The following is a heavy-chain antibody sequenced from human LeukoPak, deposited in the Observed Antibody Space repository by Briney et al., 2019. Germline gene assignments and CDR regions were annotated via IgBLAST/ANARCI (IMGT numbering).Heavy chain of an antibody. CDR3: ARGYSFYSNYARGGYYYGMDV. J-gene: IGHJ6*02. CDR2: ISSSSSTI. D-gene: IGHD4-11*01. V-gene: IGHV3-48*01. Sequence: GGSLRLSCAGSGFTFSSYSMNWVRQAPGKGLEWISYISSSSSTIYYSDSVKGRFTISRDNAKNSLYLQMNSLRAEDTAVYYCARGYSFYSNYARGGYYYGMDVWGQGTTVTVSS. CDR1: GFTFSSYS.